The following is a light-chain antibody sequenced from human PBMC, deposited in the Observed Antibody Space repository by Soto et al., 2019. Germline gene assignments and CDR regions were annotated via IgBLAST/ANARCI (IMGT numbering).Light chain of an antibody. CDR1: QAVNTR. J-gene: IGKJ4*01. V-gene: IGKV3D-15*01. CDR3: QQHANSPRST. Sequence: FTAPLSSFPCDSVTLSCRARQAVNTRFAWYQHKPGQAPGVLIYLTSNRAAGIPARFSGSGSATDFTLTISSLQPEDIAAYYCQQHANSPRSTFGRGTKVDIK. CDR2: LTS.